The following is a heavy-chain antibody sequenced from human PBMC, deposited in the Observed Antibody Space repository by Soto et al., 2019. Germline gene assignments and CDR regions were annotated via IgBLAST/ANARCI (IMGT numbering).Heavy chain of an antibody. J-gene: IGHJ4*02. CDR1: GFTFSNYG. CDR2: IWNDGNSK. V-gene: IGHV3-33*01. Sequence: QVQLVESGGGVVQPGRSLRLSCAASGFTFSNYGMHWVRQAPGKRLEWVAVIWNDGNSKYYGDSVRGRFTISRDNYKNLLVLRMGSMRAEDTAVYYCARDSRGDSCGAVDHWGQGTLVTVSS. CDR3: ARDSRGDSCGAVDH. D-gene: IGHD5-18*01.